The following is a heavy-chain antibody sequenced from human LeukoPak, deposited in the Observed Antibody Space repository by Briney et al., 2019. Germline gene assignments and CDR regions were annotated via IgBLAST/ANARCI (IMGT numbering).Heavy chain of an antibody. Sequence: GGSLRLSGVAIGLTFRSYAMSWARQAPGKGLEWVSAISGSGGSTYYADSVKGRFTISRDNSKNTLYLQMNSLRAEDTAVYYCAKDYGEDYWGQGTLVTVSS. CDR1: GLTFRSYA. CDR3: AKDYGEDY. CDR2: ISGSGGST. V-gene: IGHV3-23*01. D-gene: IGHD4/OR15-4a*01. J-gene: IGHJ4*02.